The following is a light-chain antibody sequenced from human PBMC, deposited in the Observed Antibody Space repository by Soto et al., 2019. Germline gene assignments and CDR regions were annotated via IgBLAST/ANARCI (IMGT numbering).Light chain of an antibody. Sequence: EIVMTQSPATLSVSPGERATLSCRASQSVSSNLAWYQQKPGQAPRLLIYDASSRATGVQARFSGSGSGTEFTLTFSSLQSEDFAVYYCQQYSNWPLTFGPGTKVDIK. V-gene: IGKV3-15*01. CDR1: QSVSSN. J-gene: IGKJ3*01. CDR2: DAS. CDR3: QQYSNWPLT.